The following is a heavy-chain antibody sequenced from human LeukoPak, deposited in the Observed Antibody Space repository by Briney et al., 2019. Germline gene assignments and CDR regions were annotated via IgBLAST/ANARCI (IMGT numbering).Heavy chain of an antibody. Sequence: PGGSLRLSCAASGFTFSDHYMDWVRQAPGKGLEWVGRTRNKANSYITEYAASVEGRFTISRDNSKNSLYLQMNSLRAEDTAVYYCARSDYYDSSGYPSTYYYYYYMDVWGKGTTVTVSS. D-gene: IGHD3-22*01. V-gene: IGHV3-72*01. CDR3: ARSDYYDSSGYPSTYYYYYYMDV. J-gene: IGHJ6*03. CDR1: GFTFSDHY. CDR2: TRNKANSYIT.